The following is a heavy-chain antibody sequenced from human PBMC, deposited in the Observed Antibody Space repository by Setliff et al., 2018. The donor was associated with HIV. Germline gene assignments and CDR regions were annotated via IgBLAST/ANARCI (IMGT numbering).Heavy chain of an antibody. CDR1: GGSISNSRYY. V-gene: IGHV4-39*07. Sequence: SETLSLTCTVSGGSISNSRYYWSWIRQPPGKGLEWIGSIYYSGSTNYSPSLKSRVTISVDTSKNQFSLKLSSVTAADTAVYYCARGSLYSSSSCFDYWGQGRLVTVSS. D-gene: IGHD6-13*01. CDR3: ARGSLYSSSSCFDY. CDR2: IYYSGST. J-gene: IGHJ4*02.